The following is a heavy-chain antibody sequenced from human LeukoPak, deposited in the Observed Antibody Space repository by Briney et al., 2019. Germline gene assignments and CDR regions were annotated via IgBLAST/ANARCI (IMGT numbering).Heavy chain of an antibody. CDR3: ARDDIVVVPAAINYGMDV. CDR1: GYIFTTYA. D-gene: IGHD2-2*01. CDR2: ISAYNGNT. V-gene: IGHV1-18*01. J-gene: IGHJ6*02. Sequence: ASVTVSCKASGYIFTTYAITWVRQAPGQGLEWMGGISAYNGNTNYAQKLQGRVTMTTDTSTSTAYMELRSLRSDDTAVYYCARDDIVVVPAAINYGMDVWGQGTTVTVSS.